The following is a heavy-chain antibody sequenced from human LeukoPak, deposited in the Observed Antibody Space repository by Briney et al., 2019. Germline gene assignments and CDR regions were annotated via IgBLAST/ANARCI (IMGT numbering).Heavy chain of an antibody. CDR1: GFTFSSYS. D-gene: IGHD2-2*01. Sequence: GGSLRLSCAASGFTFSSYSMNWVRQAPGKGLEWVSYISSSSGTMYYADSVKGRFTISRDNAQNSLYLQMNSLTAEDTAVYYCAREGSAADDFDYWGQGTLVSVSS. CDR2: ISSSSGTM. V-gene: IGHV3-48*04. J-gene: IGHJ4*02. CDR3: AREGSAADDFDY.